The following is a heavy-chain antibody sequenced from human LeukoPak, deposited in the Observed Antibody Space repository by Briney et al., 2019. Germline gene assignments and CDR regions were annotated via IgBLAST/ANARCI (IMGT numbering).Heavy chain of an antibody. CDR1: GGSISSSNYY. V-gene: IGHV4-39*01. J-gene: IGHJ4*02. CDR2: VSYSGST. CDR3: ARITLVRGVITENFDY. Sequence: SETLSLTCTVYGGSISSSNYYWAWIRQPPGKGLEWIGSVSYSGSTHYNPSLKSRVTISVDTSKNQFSLKLSSVTAADTAVYYCARITLVRGVITENFDYWGQGTLVTVSS. D-gene: IGHD3-10*01.